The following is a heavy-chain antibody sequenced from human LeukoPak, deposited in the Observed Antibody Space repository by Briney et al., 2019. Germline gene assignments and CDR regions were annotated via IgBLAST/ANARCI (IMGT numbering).Heavy chain of an antibody. J-gene: IGHJ4*02. V-gene: IGHV3-48*03. CDR2: ISSTSNTI. CDR1: GFTFRSYE. Sequence: GGSLRLSCAASGFTFRSYEMSWVRQAPGKGLEWVSSISSTSNTIYYADSVKGRFTISRDNAKNSLYLQMSSLKTEDTAVYYCARDRIAVAGTLWGQGTLVTVSS. D-gene: IGHD6-19*01. CDR3: ARDRIAVAGTL.